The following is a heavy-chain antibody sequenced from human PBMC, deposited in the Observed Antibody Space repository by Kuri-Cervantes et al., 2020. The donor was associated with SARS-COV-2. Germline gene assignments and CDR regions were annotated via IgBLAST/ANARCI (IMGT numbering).Heavy chain of an antibody. CDR3: AKEYGPGTYSPWFDS. CDR2: FSTSNGKT. D-gene: IGHD3-10*01. J-gene: IGHJ5*01. CDR1: IYTSMNYG. V-gene: IGHV1-18*01. Sequence: ASVKVSCKAPIYTSMNYGISWVRQAPGQGLEWLAIFSTSNGKTHYAQKFQVRVTLTTDTSTRTAYMELRSLRSDDTAVYYCAKEYGPGTYSPWFDSWGQGTLVTVSS.